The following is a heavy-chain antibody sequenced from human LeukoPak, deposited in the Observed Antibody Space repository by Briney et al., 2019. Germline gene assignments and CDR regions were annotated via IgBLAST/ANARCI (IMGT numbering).Heavy chain of an antibody. CDR3: ATLRGPTPYGMDV. CDR1: GFTFSSYS. V-gene: IGHV3-21*01. CDR2: ISSSSSYI. J-gene: IGHJ6*02. Sequence: KSGGSLRLSCAASGFTFSSYSMNWVRQAPGKGLEWVSSISSSSSYIYYADSVKGRFTISRDNAENSQYLQMNSLRAEDTAVYYCATLRGPTPYGMDVWGQGTTVTVSS.